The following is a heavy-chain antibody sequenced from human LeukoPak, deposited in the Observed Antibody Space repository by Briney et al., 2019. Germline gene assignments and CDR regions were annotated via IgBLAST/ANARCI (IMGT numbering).Heavy chain of an antibody. CDR2: IIPILGIA. D-gene: IGHD6-13*01. J-gene: IGHJ3*02. CDR1: GGTFSSYT. CDR3: ARDAGQPRAFDI. V-gene: IGHV1-69*04. Sequence: GASVKVSCKASGGTFSSYTISWVRQAPGQGLEWMGRIIPILGIANYAQKFQGRVTITADKSTSTAYMELSSLRSKDTAVYYCARDAGQPRAFDIWGQGTMVTVSS.